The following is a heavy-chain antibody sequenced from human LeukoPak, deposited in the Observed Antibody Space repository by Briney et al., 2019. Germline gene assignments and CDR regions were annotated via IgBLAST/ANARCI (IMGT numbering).Heavy chain of an antibody. V-gene: IGHV3-7*01. J-gene: IGHJ4*02. CDR1: GFTFSSYW. D-gene: IGHD2-2*01. Sequence: GGSLRLSCAAYGFTFSSYWMSWVRQAPGKGLEWVANVKQDGSEKYYVDSVKGRFTISRDNAKNSLYLQMNSLRAEDTAVYYCARDLPPEGIVVVPAAMDYWGQGTLVTVSS. CDR3: ARDLPPEGIVVVPAAMDY. CDR2: VKQDGSEK.